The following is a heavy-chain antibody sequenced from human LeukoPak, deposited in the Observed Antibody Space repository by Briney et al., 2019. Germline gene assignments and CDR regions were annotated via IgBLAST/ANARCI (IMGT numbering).Heavy chain of an antibody. CDR1: GFTFSSYS. Sequence: GSLRLSCAASGFTFSSYSMNWVRQAPGKGLEWVSSISSSSSYIYYADSVKGRFTISRDNAKNSLYLQMNSLRAEDTAVYYCARDLEMATIPADYWGQGTLVTVSS. J-gene: IGHJ4*02. V-gene: IGHV3-21*01. CDR3: ARDLEMATIPADY. D-gene: IGHD5-24*01. CDR2: ISSSSSYI.